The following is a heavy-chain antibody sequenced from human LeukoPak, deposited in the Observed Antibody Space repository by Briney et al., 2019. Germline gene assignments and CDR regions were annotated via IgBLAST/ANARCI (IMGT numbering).Heavy chain of an antibody. J-gene: IGHJ4*02. Sequence: GGSLRLSCAASGFTFSSYAMHWVRQAPGKGLEWVAVISYDGSNKYYADSVKGRFTISRDNSKNTLYLQMNSLRAEDTAVYYCARDPYSGSYFDLDYWGQGTLVTVSS. V-gene: IGHV3-30-3*01. CDR1: GFTFSSYA. CDR2: ISYDGSNK. D-gene: IGHD1-26*01. CDR3: ARDPYSGSYFDLDY.